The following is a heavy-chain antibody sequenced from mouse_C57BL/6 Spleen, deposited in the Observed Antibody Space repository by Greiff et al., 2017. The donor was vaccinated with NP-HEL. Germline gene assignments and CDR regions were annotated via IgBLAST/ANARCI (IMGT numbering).Heavy chain of an antibody. CDR2: IYPGSGST. J-gene: IGHJ2*01. CDR3: ARRHYGSNYFAY. D-gene: IGHD1-1*01. V-gene: IGHV1-55*01. Sequence: QVQLQQPGAELVKPGASVKMSCKASGYTFTSYWITWVKQRPGQGLEWIGDIYPGSGSTNYNEKFKSKATLTVDTSSSTAYMQLSSLTSEDSAVYYCARRHYGSNYFAYWGQGTTLTVSS. CDR1: GYTFTSYW.